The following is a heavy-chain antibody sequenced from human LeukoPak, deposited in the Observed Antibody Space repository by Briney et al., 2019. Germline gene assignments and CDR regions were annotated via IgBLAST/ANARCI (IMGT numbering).Heavy chain of an antibody. CDR2: ISSSSSTI. CDR3: ARDRGSSSLHGMDV. CDR1: GFTFSSYS. Sequence: GGSLRLSCAASGFTFSSYSMNWVRQAPGKGLEWVSYISSSSSTIYNADSVKGRFTISRDSAKNSLYLQMNSLRDEDTAVYYCARDRGSSSLHGMDVWGQGTTVTVSS. V-gene: IGHV3-48*02. J-gene: IGHJ6*02. D-gene: IGHD6-13*01.